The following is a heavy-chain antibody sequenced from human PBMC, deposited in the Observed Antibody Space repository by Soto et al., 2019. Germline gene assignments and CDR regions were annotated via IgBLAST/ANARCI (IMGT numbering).Heavy chain of an antibody. Sequence: PGGSLRLSCAASGFTFSRYGMHWVRQAPGKGLEWVAFIWFDGSKKYYADSVKGRFTISRDNSKNTLYLQMNSLRDEDTAVYYCVRAAGYSGNDYVYYYGMDVWGQGTTVTVSS. CDR2: IWFDGSKK. D-gene: IGHD5-12*01. V-gene: IGHV3-33*01. J-gene: IGHJ6*02. CDR1: GFTFSRYG. CDR3: VRAAGYSGNDYVYYYGMDV.